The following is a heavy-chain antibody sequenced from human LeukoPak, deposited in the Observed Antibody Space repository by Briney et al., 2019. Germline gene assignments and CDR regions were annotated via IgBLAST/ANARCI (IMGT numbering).Heavy chain of an antibody. CDR1: GYTFTGYY. CDR2: INANSGDT. CDR3: AREPPGTIGNDY. D-gene: IGHD4/OR15-4a*01. Sequence: ASVKVSCKASGYTFTGYYMHWVRQAPGQGLEWMGWINANSGDTNYAQKFQGRVTMTRDTSINTAYMELSGLRPDDTAVYYCAREPPGTIGNDYWGQETLLTVSS. V-gene: IGHV1-2*02. J-gene: IGHJ4*02.